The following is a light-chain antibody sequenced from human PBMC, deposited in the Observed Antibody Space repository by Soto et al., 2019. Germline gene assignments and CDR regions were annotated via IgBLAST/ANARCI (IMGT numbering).Light chain of an antibody. CDR2: DVS. V-gene: IGLV2-11*01. CDR3: CSYAGSYTLEV. Sequence: QSALNQPRSVSGSPGQSVTISCTGTSSDVGGYNYVSWYQQHPGKAPKLMIYDVSKRPSGVPDRFSGSKSGNTASLTISGLQAEDEADYYCCSYAGSYTLEVFGGGTKLTVL. CDR1: SSDVGGYNY. J-gene: IGLJ2*01.